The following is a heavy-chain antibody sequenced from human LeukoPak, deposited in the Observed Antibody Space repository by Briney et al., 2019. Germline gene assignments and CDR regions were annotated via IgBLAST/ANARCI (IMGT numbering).Heavy chain of an antibody. J-gene: IGHJ4*02. CDR2: IYYSGST. V-gene: IGHV4-59*01. CDR3: ARALRNYGDYGGFEY. Sequence: SETLSLTCTVSGGSISSYYWSWIRQPPGKGLEWIGYIYYSGSTNYNPSLKSRVTISVDTSKNQFSLQMSSVTAADTAVYYCARALRNYGDYGGFEYWGQGTLVNVSS. CDR1: GGSISSYY. D-gene: IGHD4-17*01.